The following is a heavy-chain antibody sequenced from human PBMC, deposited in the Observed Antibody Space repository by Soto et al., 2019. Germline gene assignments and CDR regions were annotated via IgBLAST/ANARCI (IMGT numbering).Heavy chain of an antibody. CDR2: IYYSGST. V-gene: IGHV4-61*01. D-gene: IGHD3-16*01. CDR3: ARDGAARHPLDYYYGMDV. CDR1: GGSVSSGSYY. J-gene: IGHJ6*02. Sequence: QVQLQESGPGLVKPSETLSLTCTVSGGSVSSGSYYWSWIRQPPGKGLEWIGYIYYSGSTNYNPSLKSRVTISVDTSKNQFSLKLSSVTAADTAVYYCARDGAARHPLDYYYGMDVWGQGTTVTVSS.